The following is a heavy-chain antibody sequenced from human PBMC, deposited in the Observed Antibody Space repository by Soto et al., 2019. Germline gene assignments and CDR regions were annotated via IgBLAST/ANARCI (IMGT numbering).Heavy chain of an antibody. V-gene: IGHV1-58*02. J-gene: IGHJ2*01. D-gene: IGHD2-21*02. CDR1: GFTFTSSA. CDR2: IVVGSGNT. CDR3: AADTLAYCGGDCYSAYWYFDL. Sequence: QMQLVQSGPEVKKPGTSVKVSCKASGFTFTSSAMQWVRQARGQRLEWIGWIVVGSGNTNYAQKFQERVTITRDMYTSTAYMELSSLRSEDTAVYYCAADTLAYCGGDCYSAYWYFDLWGRGTLVTVSS.